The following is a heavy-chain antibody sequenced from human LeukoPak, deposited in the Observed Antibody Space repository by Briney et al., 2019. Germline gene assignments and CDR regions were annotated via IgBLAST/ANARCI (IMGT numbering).Heavy chain of an antibody. D-gene: IGHD3-3*01. CDR1: GFTFSSYE. CDR2: ISTSGSTI. Sequence: GGSLRLSCAATGFTFSSYEMNWVRQAPGKRLEWVSYISTSGSTIYYADSVRGRFTISRDNAKNSLYLQMSSLRADDTAVYYCARDMPIFGVVHDYWGQGTLVTVSS. CDR3: ARDMPIFGVVHDY. V-gene: IGHV3-48*03. J-gene: IGHJ4*02.